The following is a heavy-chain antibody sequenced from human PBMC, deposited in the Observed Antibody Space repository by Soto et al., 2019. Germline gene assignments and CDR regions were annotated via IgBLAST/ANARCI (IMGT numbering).Heavy chain of an antibody. D-gene: IGHD3-3*01. Sequence: XETLSLTCSVYGWSVNGYYWNWIRQPPGKGLDWIGEINHTGGTHYNPSLKSRVTMSVDTSKNQFSLRLSSVTAADTAIYYCATRITVFGLLIPPFDPWGQGAQVTVS. CDR2: INHTGGT. V-gene: IGHV4-34*01. CDR3: ATRITVFGLLIPPFDP. CDR1: GWSVNGYY. J-gene: IGHJ5*02.